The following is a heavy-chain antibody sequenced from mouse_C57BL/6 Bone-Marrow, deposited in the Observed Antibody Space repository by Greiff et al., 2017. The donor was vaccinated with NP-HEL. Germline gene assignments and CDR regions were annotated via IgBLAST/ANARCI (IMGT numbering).Heavy chain of an antibody. D-gene: IGHD1-1*01. CDR2: IDPSDSYT. V-gene: IGHV1-50*01. Sequence: VQLQQPGAELVKPGASVKLSCKASGYTFTSYWMQWVKQRPGQGLEWIGEIDPSDSYTNYNQKFKGKATLTVDTSSSTAYMQLSSLTSEDSAVYYCARDYYGSRGTWYFDVWGTGTTVTVSS. J-gene: IGHJ1*03. CDR3: ARDYYGSRGTWYFDV. CDR1: GYTFTSYW.